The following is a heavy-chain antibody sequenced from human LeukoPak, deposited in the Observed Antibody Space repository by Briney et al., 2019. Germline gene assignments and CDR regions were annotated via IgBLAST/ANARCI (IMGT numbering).Heavy chain of an antibody. V-gene: IGHV1-69*05. D-gene: IGHD3-3*01. CDR2: IIPIFGTA. Sequence: SVKVSCKASGGTFSSYAISWVRQAPGQGLEWMGGIIPIFGTANYAQKFQGRVTITTDESTSTAYMELSSLRSEDTAVYYCARAVPSLRFLEWLFGFDPWGQGTLVTVSS. J-gene: IGHJ5*02. CDR1: GGTFSSYA. CDR3: ARAVPSLRFLEWLFGFDP.